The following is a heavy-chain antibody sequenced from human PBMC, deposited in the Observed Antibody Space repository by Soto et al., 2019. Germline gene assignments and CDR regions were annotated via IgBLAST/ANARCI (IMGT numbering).Heavy chain of an antibody. Sequence: DVQLVESGGGLVQPGGSLRLSCAASGFTFTTFWMAWVRQAPGKGLEWVANIKGDGSEKFYVDSVKGRFTISRDNAKNSLFLQMNSLRAEGTALYYCARDRTGALDFWGQGILVTVSS. CDR2: IKGDGSEK. V-gene: IGHV3-7*01. CDR1: GFTFTTFW. D-gene: IGHD7-27*01. J-gene: IGHJ4*02. CDR3: ARDRTGALDF.